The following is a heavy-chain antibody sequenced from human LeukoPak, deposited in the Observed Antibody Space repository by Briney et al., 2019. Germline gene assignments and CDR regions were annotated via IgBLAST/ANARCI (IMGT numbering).Heavy chain of an antibody. CDR2: IDYNGDNT. CDR1: GFTFSDCV. V-gene: IGHV3-23*01. CDR3: ARSRRVICGGACYSFDY. J-gene: IGHJ4*02. Sequence: GGSLRLSCAASGFTFSDCVMTWVRQAPGKGLEWVSTIDYNGDNTPYADSVRDRFTISRDDSKSIAYLQMNSLKTEDTAVYFCARSRRVICGGACYSFDYWGQGTLVTVSS. D-gene: IGHD2-21*02.